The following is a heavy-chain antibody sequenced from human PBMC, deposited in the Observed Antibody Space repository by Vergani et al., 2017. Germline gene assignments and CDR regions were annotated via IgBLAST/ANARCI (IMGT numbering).Heavy chain of an antibody. CDR1: GGSFSGYY. Sequence: QVQLQQWGAGLLKPSETLSLTCAVYGGSFSGYYWSWIRQPPGKGLEWIGEINHSGSTNYNPSLKSRVTISVDTSKNQFSLKLSSVTAADTAVYYCARAHRRILVVVTATPAPPYYFDYWGQGTLVTVSS. CDR2: INHSGST. V-gene: IGHV4-34*01. CDR3: ARAHRRILVVVTATPAPPYYFDY. J-gene: IGHJ4*02. D-gene: IGHD2-21*02.